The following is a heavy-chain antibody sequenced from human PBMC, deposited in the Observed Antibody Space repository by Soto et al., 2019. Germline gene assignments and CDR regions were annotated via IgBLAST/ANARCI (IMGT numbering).Heavy chain of an antibody. J-gene: IGHJ6*03. CDR2: ISSSGSTI. CDR1: GFTFSGYY. Sequence: GSLRLTGAASGFTFSGYYMSWIRQAPGKGLEWVSYISSSGSTIYYADSVKGRFTISRDNAKNSLYLQMNSLRAEDTAVYYCAKDSTTGNYYYYYMDVWGKGTTVTVSS. V-gene: IGHV3-11*01. CDR3: AKDSTTGNYYYYYMDV. D-gene: IGHD1-1*01.